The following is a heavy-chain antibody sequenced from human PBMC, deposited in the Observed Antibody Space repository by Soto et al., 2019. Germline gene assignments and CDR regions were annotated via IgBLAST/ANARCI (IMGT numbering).Heavy chain of an antibody. CDR1: GFTFSSYG. Sequence: RLSCAASGFTFSSYGMHWVRQAPGKGLEWVAVIWYDGSNKYYADSVKGRFTISRDNSKNTLYLQMNSLRAEDTAVYYCGRDFTQPHLYCRTIPYYIHSWGQ. CDR3: GRDFTQPHLYCRTIPYYIHS. J-gene: IGHJ4*02. CDR2: IWYDGSNK. D-gene: IGHD1-26*01. V-gene: IGHV3-33*01.